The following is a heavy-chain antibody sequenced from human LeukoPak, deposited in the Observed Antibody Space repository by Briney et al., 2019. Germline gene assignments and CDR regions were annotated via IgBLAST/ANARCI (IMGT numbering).Heavy chain of an antibody. CDR1: GGSISSGGYY. Sequence: SQTLSLTCTVSGGSISSGGYYWSWIRQHAGKCLEWIGYIYYSGSTYYNPSLKRRVTISVDTSKNQFSLKLSSVTAADTAVYSCARARTAAGTDTTWFDPWGQGTLVTVSS. CDR2: IYYSGST. V-gene: IGHV4-31*03. CDR3: ARARTAAGTDTTWFDP. D-gene: IGHD6-13*01. J-gene: IGHJ5*02.